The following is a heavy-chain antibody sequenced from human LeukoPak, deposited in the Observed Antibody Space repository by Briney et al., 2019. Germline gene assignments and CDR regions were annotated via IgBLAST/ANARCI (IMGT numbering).Heavy chain of an antibody. CDR2: FDPEDGET. Sequence: ASVTVSCKVSGYTLTELSMHWVRQAPGKGLEWMGGFDPEDGETIYAQKFQGRVTMTEDTSTDTAYMELSSLRSEDTAVYYCATAMGGSYPYYFGYWGQGTLVTVSS. CDR1: GYTLTELS. V-gene: IGHV1-24*01. CDR3: ATAMGGSYPYYFGY. J-gene: IGHJ4*02. D-gene: IGHD1-26*01.